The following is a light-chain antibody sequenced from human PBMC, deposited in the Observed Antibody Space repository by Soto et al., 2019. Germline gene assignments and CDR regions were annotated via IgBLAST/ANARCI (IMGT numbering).Light chain of an antibody. CDR1: QSGSSSS. V-gene: IGKV3-20*01. CDR3: HQYGSSPYT. Sequence: TQSPCTLSFSPEETASLSCRASQSGSSSSLAWYPQKPGQAPRLLIYGPSSRATGIPDRFSGSGSGTDFTLTMSRLVPDDFAVYYCHQYGSSPYTFGQGTKLEIK. J-gene: IGKJ2*01. CDR2: GPS.